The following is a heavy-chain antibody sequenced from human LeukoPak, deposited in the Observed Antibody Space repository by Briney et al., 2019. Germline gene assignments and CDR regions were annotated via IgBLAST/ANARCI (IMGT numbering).Heavy chain of an antibody. Sequence: SETLSLICAVYGGSFSGYYWSWIRQPPGKGLEWIGEINHSVSTNYNPSLKSRVTISVDTPKNQFSLKLSSVTAADTAVYYCARDSGQYSSSDLMSWFDPWGQGTLVTVSS. J-gene: IGHJ5*02. D-gene: IGHD6-6*01. CDR1: GGSFSGYY. CDR3: ARDSGQYSSSDLMSWFDP. V-gene: IGHV4-34*01. CDR2: INHSVST.